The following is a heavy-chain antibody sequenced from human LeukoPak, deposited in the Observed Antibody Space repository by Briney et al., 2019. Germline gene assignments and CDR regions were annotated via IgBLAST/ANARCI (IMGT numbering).Heavy chain of an antibody. Sequence: PSETLSLTCTVSGGSISSSSYYWGWIRQPPGKGLEWIGSIYYSGSTYYNPSLKSRVTISVDTSKNQFSLKLSSVTAADTAVYYCARSAYCGGDCYTNWFDPWGQGTLVTVSS. J-gene: IGHJ5*02. D-gene: IGHD2-21*02. V-gene: IGHV4-39*07. CDR1: GGSISSSSYY. CDR3: ARSAYCGGDCYTNWFDP. CDR2: IYYSGST.